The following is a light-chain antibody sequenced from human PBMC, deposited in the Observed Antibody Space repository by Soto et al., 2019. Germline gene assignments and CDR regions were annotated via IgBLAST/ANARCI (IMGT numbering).Light chain of an antibody. CDR1: QSVDSY. CDR2: DVS. Sequence: EIVLTQSSATLSLSPGESATLSCRASQSVDSYLTWYQQKPGQAPRLLVYDVSKRATGIPVRFSGSGSGTDCTLTISSLEPEDVAIYYCQQRRNWPLTFGGGTKVEI. CDR3: QQRRNWPLT. J-gene: IGKJ4*01. V-gene: IGKV3-11*01.